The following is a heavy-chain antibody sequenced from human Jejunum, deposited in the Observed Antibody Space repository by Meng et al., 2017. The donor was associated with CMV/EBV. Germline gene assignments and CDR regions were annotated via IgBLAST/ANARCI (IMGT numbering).Heavy chain of an antibody. J-gene: IGHJ4*02. CDR2: ISGPAKAI. Sequence: CAVSGFDFESSERNWVRQAPGKGLEWVSYISGPAKAIYYADSVRGRFTISRDNAKNSLTLQVSGLRAEDTAVYYCARLQWAAFDFLGQGTLVIVSS. D-gene: IGHD1-26*01. V-gene: IGHV3-48*03. CDR1: GFDFESSE. CDR3: ARLQWAAFDF.